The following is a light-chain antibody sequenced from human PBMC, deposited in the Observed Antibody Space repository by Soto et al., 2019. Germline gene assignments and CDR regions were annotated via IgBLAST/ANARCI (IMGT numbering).Light chain of an antibody. CDR2: KAS. J-gene: IGKJ1*01. CDR3: QHYNSYSEA. V-gene: IGKV1-5*03. Sequence: DIQMTQSPSTLSGSVGDRVTITCRASRTISSWLAWYQQKPGKAPKLLIYKASTLKSGVPSRFSGSGSGTEFTLTISRLQPDDFATYYCQHYNSYSEAFGQGTKVEL. CDR1: RTISSW.